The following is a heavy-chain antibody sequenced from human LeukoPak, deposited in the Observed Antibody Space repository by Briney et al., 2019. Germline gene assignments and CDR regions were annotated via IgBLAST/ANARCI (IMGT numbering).Heavy chain of an antibody. CDR1: GYSFSSYW. D-gene: IGHD2-2*01. CDR2: IYPSDSDT. V-gene: IGHV5-51*01. J-gene: IGHJ4*02. CDR3: ARQERDAFGY. Sequence: PGESLKISCKGSGYSFSSYWLAWVRQMPGKGLEWMGIIYPSDSDTRYSPSFQGQVTISADKSTTTAYLQWSSLKASDTAMYYCARQERDAFGYWGQGTLVIVSS.